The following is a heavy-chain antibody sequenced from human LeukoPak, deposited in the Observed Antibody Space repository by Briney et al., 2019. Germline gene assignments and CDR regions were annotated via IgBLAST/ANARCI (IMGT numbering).Heavy chain of an antibody. V-gene: IGHV3-21*01. CDR1: GFTFSSYS. CDR3: ARDYSSGWYFDY. D-gene: IGHD6-19*01. Sequence: GGSLRLSCAASGFTFSSYSMNWVRQAPGKGLEWVSSISSSSSYIYYADSAKGRFTISRDNAKNSLYLQMNSLRAEDTAVYYCARDYSSGWYFDYWGQGTLVTVSS. CDR2: ISSSSSYI. J-gene: IGHJ4*02.